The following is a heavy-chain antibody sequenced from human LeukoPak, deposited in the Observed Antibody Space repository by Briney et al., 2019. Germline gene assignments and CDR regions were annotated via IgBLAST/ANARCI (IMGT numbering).Heavy chain of an antibody. CDR3: ARDLSYTAMVTGAFDI. CDR1: GGTFSSYA. J-gene: IGHJ3*02. CDR2: IIPIFGTA. V-gene: IGHV1-69*06. Sequence: GASVKVSCKASGGTFSSYAISWVRQAPGQGLEWMGGIIPIFGTANYAQKFQGRVTITADKSTSTAYMELSSLRSEDMAVYYCARDLSYTAMVTGAFDIWGQGTMVTVSS. D-gene: IGHD5-18*01.